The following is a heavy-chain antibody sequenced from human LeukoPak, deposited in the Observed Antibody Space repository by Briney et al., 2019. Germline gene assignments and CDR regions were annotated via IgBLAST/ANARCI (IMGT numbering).Heavy chain of an antibody. CDR3: ARVGGGFEGFDYFDY. CDR1: GFTFDDYG. V-gene: IGHV3-20*04. J-gene: IGHJ4*02. D-gene: IGHD3-10*01. CDR2: INWNGGST. Sequence: PGGSLRLSCAASGFTFDDYGMSWVRQAPGKGLEWVSGINWNGGSTGYAGSVKGRFTISRDNAKNSLYLQMNSLRAEDTALYYCARVGGGFEGFDYFDYWGQGTLVTVSS.